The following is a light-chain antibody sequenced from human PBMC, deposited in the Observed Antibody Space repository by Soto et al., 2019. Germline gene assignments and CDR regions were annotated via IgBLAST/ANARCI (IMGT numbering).Light chain of an antibody. V-gene: IGKV3-20*01. CDR1: QSVSSN. CDR2: GAS. Sequence: EIVMTQSPATLSVSPGERATLSCRASQSVSSNLAWYKQKPGQAPRLLIYGASRRATGIPDRFSGSGSGTDFTLTISRLEPEDFAVYHCQQYGSLPYTFGQGTKVDI. CDR3: QQYGSLPYT. J-gene: IGKJ2*01.